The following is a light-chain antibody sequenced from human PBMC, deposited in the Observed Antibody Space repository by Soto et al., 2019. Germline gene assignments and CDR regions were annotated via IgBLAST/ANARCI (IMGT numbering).Light chain of an antibody. V-gene: IGKV3-11*01. Sequence: EIVFTQSPATLSLSPGERASLSCRASQSVSSYLAWYQQKPGQAPRLLIYDASSRAIGIPARFSVSGSGTDFTLTISSLEPEDSAVYYCQQRSNWPPITFGQGTRLEIK. CDR3: QQRSNWPPIT. CDR1: QSVSSY. CDR2: DAS. J-gene: IGKJ5*01.